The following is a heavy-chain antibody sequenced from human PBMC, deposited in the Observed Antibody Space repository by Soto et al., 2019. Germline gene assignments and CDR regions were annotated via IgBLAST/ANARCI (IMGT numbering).Heavy chain of an antibody. CDR1: GGTFSSYT. D-gene: IGHD6-13*01. V-gene: IGHV1-69*02. J-gene: IGHJ6*02. CDR2: IIPILGIA. CDR3: ARCSGYSSSWSPSTPYYYYGMDV. Sequence: QVQLVQSGAEVKKPGSSVKVSCKASGGTFSSYTISWVRQAPGQGLEWMGRIIPILGIANYAQKFQGRVTITADKSTSTAYMELSSLRSEDTAVYYCARCSGYSSSWSPSTPYYYYGMDVWGQGTTVTVSS.